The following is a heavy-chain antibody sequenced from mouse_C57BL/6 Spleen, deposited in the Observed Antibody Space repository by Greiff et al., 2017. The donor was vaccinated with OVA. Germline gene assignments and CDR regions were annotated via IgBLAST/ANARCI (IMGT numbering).Heavy chain of an antibody. CDR2: INPNNGGT. Sequence: EVQLQQSGPELVKPGASVKISCKASGYTFTDYYMNWVKQSHGKSLEWIGDINPNNGGTSYNQKFKGKATLTVDKSSSTAYMELRSLTSEDSAVYYCARSGYDPHYFDYWGQGTTLTVSS. D-gene: IGHD2-2*01. J-gene: IGHJ2*01. V-gene: IGHV1-26*01. CDR3: ARSGYDPHYFDY. CDR1: GYTFTDYY.